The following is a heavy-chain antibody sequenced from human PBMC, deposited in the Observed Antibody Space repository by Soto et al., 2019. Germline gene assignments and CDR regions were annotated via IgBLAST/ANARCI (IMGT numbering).Heavy chain of an antibody. J-gene: IGHJ4*02. CDR2: IYYSGST. D-gene: IGHD3-3*02. CDR3: ARSVVGFLEWLSPSYYFDY. V-gene: IGHV4-31*03. CDR1: GGSISSCCYY. Sequence: SETLSLTFTVSGGSISSCCYYWSWIRQHPGKGLEWIGYIYYSGSTYYNPSLKSRVTISVDTSKNQFSLKLSSVTAADTAVYYCARSVVGFLEWLSPSYYFDYWGQGTLVTVSS.